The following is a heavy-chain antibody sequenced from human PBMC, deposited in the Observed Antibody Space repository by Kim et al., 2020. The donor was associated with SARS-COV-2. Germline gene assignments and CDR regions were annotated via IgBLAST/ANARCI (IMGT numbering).Heavy chain of an antibody. CDR2: IYYSGST. Sequence: SETLSLTCTVSGGSISSSSYYLGWIRQPPGKGLEWIGSIYYSGSTYYNPSLKSRVTISVDTSKNQFSLKLSSVTAADTAVYYCARDNGVSAFDIWGQGT. CDR1: GGSISSSSYY. CDR3: ARDNGVSAFDI. D-gene: IGHD2-8*01. J-gene: IGHJ3*02. V-gene: IGHV4-39*02.